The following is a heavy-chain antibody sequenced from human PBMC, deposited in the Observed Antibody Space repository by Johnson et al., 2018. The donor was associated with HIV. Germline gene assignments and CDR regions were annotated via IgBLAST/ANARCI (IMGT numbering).Heavy chain of an antibody. CDR1: GFTFSSYW. CDR3: ARDLVVGDHSTPLTHAFDI. CDR2: IYSGGST. Sequence: VQLVESGGGLVQPGGSLRLSCAASGFTFSSYWMSWVRQAPGKGLEWVSVIYSGGSTYYADSVKGRFTISRDNSKNTLYLQMNSLRAEDTAVYYCARDLVVGDHSTPLTHAFDIWGQGTMVTVSS. D-gene: IGHD1-26*01. J-gene: IGHJ3*02. V-gene: IGHV3-66*01.